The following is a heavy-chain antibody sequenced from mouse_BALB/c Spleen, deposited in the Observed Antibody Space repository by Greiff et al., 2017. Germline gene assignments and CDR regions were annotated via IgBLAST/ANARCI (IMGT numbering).Heavy chain of an antibody. V-gene: IGHV5-12-2*01. CDR3: ALTMITTWYFDV. Sequence: VQLKESGGGLVQPGGSLKLSCAASGFTFSSYTMSWVRQTPEKRLEWVAYISNGGGSTYYPDTVKGRFTISRDNAKNTLYLQMSSLKSEDTAMYYCALTMITTWYFDVWGAGTTVTVSS. CDR2: ISNGGGST. J-gene: IGHJ1*01. D-gene: IGHD2-4*01. CDR1: GFTFSSYT.